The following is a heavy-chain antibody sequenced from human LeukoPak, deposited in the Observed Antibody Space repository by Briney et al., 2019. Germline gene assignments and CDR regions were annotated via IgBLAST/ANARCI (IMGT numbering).Heavy chain of an antibody. CDR1: GFTFSSYS. V-gene: IGHV3-21*01. D-gene: IGHD4-17*01. J-gene: IGHJ4*02. CDR3: ARQIIDYGDYVAFDY. CDR2: ISSSSSYI. Sequence: GGSLRLSCAASGFTFSSYSMNWVRQAPGKGLEWVSSISSSSSYIYYADSVKGRFTISRDNAKNSLYLQMNSLRAEDTAVYYCARQIIDYGDYVAFDYWGQGTQVTVSS.